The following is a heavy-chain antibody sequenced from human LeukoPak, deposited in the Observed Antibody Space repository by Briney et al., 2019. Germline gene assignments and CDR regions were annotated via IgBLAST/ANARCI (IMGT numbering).Heavy chain of an antibody. CDR2: ITSRGTHI. D-gene: IGHD4-11*01. CDR1: GFAFNSYT. CDR3: ARVAQGATTENYYYYYMDV. J-gene: IGHJ6*03. V-gene: IGHV3-21*01. Sequence: GGSLRLSCAASGFAFNSYTIRWVRQAPGKGLEWVSAITSRGTHIYNADSVKGRFTISRDNAENSAYLQMSSLRAEDTAVYYCARVAQGATTENYYYYYMDVWGKGTTVTVSS.